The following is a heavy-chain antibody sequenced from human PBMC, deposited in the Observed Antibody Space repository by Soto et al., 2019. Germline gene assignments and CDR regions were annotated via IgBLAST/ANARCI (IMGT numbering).Heavy chain of an antibody. V-gene: IGHV1-8*01. CDR3: VRERSGYSHY. CDR1: GYTFNSYD. Sequence: QVQLVQSGAEVKKPGASVKVSCKASGYTFNSYDINWVRQATGQGLEWMGWMNPNSGNTGDAQKFQGRVTMTRNTSISTEYMELSSLRSEDTVVYYSVRERSGYSHYWGQGTLVTVSS. D-gene: IGHD5-12*01. CDR2: MNPNSGNT. J-gene: IGHJ4*02.